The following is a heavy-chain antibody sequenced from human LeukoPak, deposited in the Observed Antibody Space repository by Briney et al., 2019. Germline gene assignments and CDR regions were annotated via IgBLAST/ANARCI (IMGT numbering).Heavy chain of an antibody. CDR3: ARHTTVGGSLRFDY. V-gene: IGHV5-51*01. Sequence: GESLKISCKASGYSFTNYWIGWVRQMPGKGLEWMGIINPGDSDTRYSPSFQGQVTISVDKSISTAYVQWSSLKASDTAMYYCARHTTVGGSLRFDYWGQGTLISVSS. CDR2: INPGDSDT. J-gene: IGHJ4*02. CDR1: GYSFTNYW. D-gene: IGHD4-23*01.